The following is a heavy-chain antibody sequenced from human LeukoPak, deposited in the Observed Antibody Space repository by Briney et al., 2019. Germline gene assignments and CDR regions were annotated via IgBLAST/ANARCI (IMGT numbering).Heavy chain of an antibody. J-gene: IGHJ6*02. Sequence: PSETLSLTCTVSGGSISSGGYYWTWIRQYPGKGLEWIGYIYYSGSTYYNPSLTSRVTISVDTSKNQFSLKLSSVTAADTAVYYCARSRYCSSTSCYGTDVWGQGTTVTVSS. CDR2: IYYSGST. D-gene: IGHD2-2*01. V-gene: IGHV4-31*03. CDR3: ARSRYCSSTSCYGTDV. CDR1: GGSISSGGYY.